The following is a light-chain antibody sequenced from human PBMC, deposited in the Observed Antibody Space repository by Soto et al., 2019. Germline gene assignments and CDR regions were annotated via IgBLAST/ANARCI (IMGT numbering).Light chain of an antibody. Sequence: EMVLTQSPATLSLSPGERATLSCRASQSVSSSLAWYQQKPGQAPRLLIYDASNSDTGIPARFSGSGSGTDFTLTISSLEPEAFAVYYCQQRSNWPKTFGKGTKVEIK. CDR2: DAS. J-gene: IGKJ1*01. CDR3: QQRSNWPKT. CDR1: QSVSSS. V-gene: IGKV3-11*01.